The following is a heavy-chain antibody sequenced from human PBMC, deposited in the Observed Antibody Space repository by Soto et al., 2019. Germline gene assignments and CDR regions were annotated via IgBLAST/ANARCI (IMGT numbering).Heavy chain of an antibody. J-gene: IGHJ5*02. V-gene: IGHV1-18*01. Sequence: EASVKVSCKASGYTFTSYGISWVRQAPGQGLEWVGWIGTHNGDTTYAQKFQGRVTMIIDTSTTTSYMELRSLTSDDTAMYFCARDWRGAEGFDPWGQGTLVTVSS. D-gene: IGHD3-3*01. CDR3: ARDWRGAEGFDP. CDR2: IGTHNGDT. CDR1: GYTFTSYG.